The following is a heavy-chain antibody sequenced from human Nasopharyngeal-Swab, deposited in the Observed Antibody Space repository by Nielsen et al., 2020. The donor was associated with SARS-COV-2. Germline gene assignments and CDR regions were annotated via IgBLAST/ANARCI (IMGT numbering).Heavy chain of an antibody. V-gene: IGHV3-30*04. Sequence: GESLKISCAASGFTFSSYAMHWVRQAPGKGLEWVAVISYDGSNKYYADSVKGRFTISRDNSKNTLYLQMNSLRAEDTAVYYCAKRSGGWDYWGQGTLVTVFS. J-gene: IGHJ4*02. CDR2: ISYDGSNK. CDR1: GFTFSSYA. D-gene: IGHD2-15*01. CDR3: AKRSGGWDY.